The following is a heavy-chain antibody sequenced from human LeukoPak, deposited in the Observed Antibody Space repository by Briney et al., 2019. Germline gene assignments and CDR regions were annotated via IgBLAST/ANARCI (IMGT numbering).Heavy chain of an antibody. CDR3: ARAELGYDSSGYDY. CDR2: IIPIFGTA. CDR1: GGTFSSYA. V-gene: IGHV1-69*05. D-gene: IGHD3-22*01. J-gene: IGHJ4*02. Sequence: SVKVSCKASGGTFSSYAISWLRQAPGQGLEWMGRIIPIFGTADYAQKFQGRVTITTDESTSTAYMELSSLRSEDTAVYYCARAELGYDSSGYDYWGQGTLVTVSS.